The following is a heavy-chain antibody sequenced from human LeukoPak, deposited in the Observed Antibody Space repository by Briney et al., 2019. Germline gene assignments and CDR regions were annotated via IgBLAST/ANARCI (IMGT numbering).Heavy chain of an antibody. CDR3: VRAANTYGYPTGF. V-gene: IGHV3-33*01. Sequence: GGSLRLSCAASGFIFSSFGMHWVRQAPGKGLEWVAVMWYAEENKYYADSVKGRFTVSRDNAKNSLYLQMNSLSAEDTALYYCVRAANTYGYPTGFWGQGTLVTVSS. D-gene: IGHD6-19*01. CDR1: GFIFSSFG. J-gene: IGHJ4*02. CDR2: MWYAEENK.